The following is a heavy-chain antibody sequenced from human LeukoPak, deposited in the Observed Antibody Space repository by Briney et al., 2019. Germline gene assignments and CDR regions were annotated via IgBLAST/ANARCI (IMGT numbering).Heavy chain of an antibody. CDR2: IYHSGST. J-gene: IGHJ3*02. CDR1: GGSISSYY. CDR3: ARDIGGAAGACEI. Sequence: SETLSLTCTASGGSISSYYSSWIRQPPGKGLEWIGYIYHSGSTSYNPSLKSRVTMSVDTSKNQFSLKLSSLTAADTAVYYCARDIGGAAGACEIWGQGTMLTVSS. D-gene: IGHD6-13*01. V-gene: IGHV4-59*01.